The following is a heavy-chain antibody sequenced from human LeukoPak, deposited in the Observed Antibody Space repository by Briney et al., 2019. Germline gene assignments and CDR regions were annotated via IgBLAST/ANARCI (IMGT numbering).Heavy chain of an antibody. CDR3: AHAILERAYYDSSGYRYFDL. CDR2: IYYSGTT. D-gene: IGHD3-22*01. Sequence: SETLSLTCIVFGGSISSSSYYWGWIRQAPGKGLEWIGTIYYSGTTYYNPSLKSRVTISVDTSKNQFSLKLSSVTAADTAVYYCAHAILERAYYDSSGYRYFDLWGRGTLVTVSS. CDR1: GGSISSSSYY. J-gene: IGHJ2*01. V-gene: IGHV4-39*01.